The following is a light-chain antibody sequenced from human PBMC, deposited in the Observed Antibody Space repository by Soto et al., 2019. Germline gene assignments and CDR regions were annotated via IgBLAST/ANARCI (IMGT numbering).Light chain of an antibody. J-gene: IGLJ1*01. Sequence: SALTQPTSVSGSPGQSITISCTGNHNDIGTYDYVSWYQQHPGRAPRLLIHGVTTRPSGISGRFSASKSGLTASLTISGLQPEDEADYYCSSFTSNRIYVFGPGTKVTLL. CDR3: SSFTSNRIYV. CDR1: HNDIGTYDY. CDR2: GVT. V-gene: IGLV2-14*03.